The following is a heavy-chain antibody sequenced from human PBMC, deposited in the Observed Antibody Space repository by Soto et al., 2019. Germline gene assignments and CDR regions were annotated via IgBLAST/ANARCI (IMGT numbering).Heavy chain of an antibody. D-gene: IGHD2-15*01. Sequence: PGESLKISCKGSGYSFTSYWISWVRQMPGKGLEWMGIIYPGDSYTNYSPSFQGHVTISADKSISTAYLQWSSLKASDTAMYYCARADLLGYCSGGSCPRGSDYYYGMDVWGQGTSVTVSS. CDR3: ARADLLGYCSGGSCPRGSDYYYGMDV. CDR2: IYPGDSYT. CDR1: GYSFTSYW. J-gene: IGHJ6*02. V-gene: IGHV5-10-1*01.